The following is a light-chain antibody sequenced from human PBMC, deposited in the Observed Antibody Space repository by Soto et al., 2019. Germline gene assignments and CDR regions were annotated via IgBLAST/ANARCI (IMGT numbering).Light chain of an antibody. J-gene: IGKJ4*01. CDR1: ESTNNY. V-gene: IGKV3-15*01. CDR2: GAS. CDR3: QQYSNWPLT. Sequence: EIVMTQSPATLSVSPGERATLSCRASESTNNYLAWYQQKPGQAPRLLIDGASTRAAGIPARFSGSGSGTEFTLTISSLQSEDFAVYYCQQYSNWPLTFGGGTKVDIK.